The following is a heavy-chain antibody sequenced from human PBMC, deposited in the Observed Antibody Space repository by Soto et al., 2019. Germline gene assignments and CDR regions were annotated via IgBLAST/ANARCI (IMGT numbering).Heavy chain of an antibody. CDR2: ISAYNGNT. J-gene: IGHJ5*02. CDR3: ARMETFGSLNWFDP. CDR1: GYTFTSYG. Sequence: ASVKVSCKASGYTFTSYGISWVRQAPGQGLEWMGWISAYNGNTNYAQKLQGRVTMTTDTSTSTAYMELSSLRSDDTAIYYCARMETFGSLNWFDPWGQGTLVTVSS. D-gene: IGHD3-16*01. V-gene: IGHV1-18*04.